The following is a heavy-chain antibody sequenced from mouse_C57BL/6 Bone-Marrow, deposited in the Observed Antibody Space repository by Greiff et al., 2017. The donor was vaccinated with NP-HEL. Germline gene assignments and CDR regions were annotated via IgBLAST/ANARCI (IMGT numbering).Heavy chain of an antibody. CDR1: GFTFSSYG. CDR3: ARVYYGSLAWFAY. J-gene: IGHJ3*01. D-gene: IGHD2-1*01. Sequence: EVKLVESGGDLVKPGGSLKLSCAASGFTFSSYGMSWVRPTPDKRLEWVATISSGGSYTYYPDSVKGRFTISRANAKNTLYLQMSSLKSEYTAMYYCARVYYGSLAWFAYWGQGTLVTVSA. V-gene: IGHV5-6*01. CDR2: ISSGGSYT.